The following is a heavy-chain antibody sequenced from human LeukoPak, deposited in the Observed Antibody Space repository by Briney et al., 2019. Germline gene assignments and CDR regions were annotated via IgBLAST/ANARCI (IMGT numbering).Heavy chain of an antibody. CDR2: ISWNSGSI. V-gene: IGHV3-9*01. CDR1: GFTFDDYA. J-gene: IGHJ5*02. CDR3: ARAMT. Sequence: GGSLRLSCAASGFTFDDYAMHWVRQAPGKGLEWVSGISWNSGSIGYADSVKGRFTISRDNTKNSLYLQMSSLRAEDTAVYYCARAMTWGQGTLVSVSS.